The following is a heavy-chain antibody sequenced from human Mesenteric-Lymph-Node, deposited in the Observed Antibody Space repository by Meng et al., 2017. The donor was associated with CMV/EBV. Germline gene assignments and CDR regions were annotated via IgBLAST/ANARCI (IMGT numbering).Heavy chain of an antibody. J-gene: IGHJ4*02. CDR3: ARGGLWFGESADY. Sequence: CAVYGGSFSGYYWSWIRQPPGKGLEWLGEINHSGSTNYNPSLKSRVTISVDTSKNQFSLKLSSVTAADTAVYYCARGGLWFGESADYWGQGTLVTVSS. CDR1: GGSFSGYY. D-gene: IGHD3-10*01. V-gene: IGHV4-34*01. CDR2: INHSGST.